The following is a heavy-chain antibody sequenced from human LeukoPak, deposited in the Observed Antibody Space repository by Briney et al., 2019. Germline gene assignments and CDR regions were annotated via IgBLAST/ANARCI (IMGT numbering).Heavy chain of an antibody. CDR3: ARGRGSSGWYGDY. CDR1: GFTFSSYA. CDR2: ISYDGSNK. V-gene: IGHV3-30*04. D-gene: IGHD6-19*01. Sequence: PGRSLRLSCAASGFTFSSYAMHWVRQAPGKGLEWVAVISYDGSNKYYADSVKGRFTISRDNSKNTLYLQMNSLRAEDTAVYYCARGRGSSGWYGDYWGQGTLVTVSS. J-gene: IGHJ4*02.